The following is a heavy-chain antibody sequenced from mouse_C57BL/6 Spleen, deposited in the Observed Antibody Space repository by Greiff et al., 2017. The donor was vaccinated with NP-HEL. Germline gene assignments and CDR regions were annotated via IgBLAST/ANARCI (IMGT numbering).Heavy chain of an antibody. CDR1: GYTFTEYT. D-gene: IGHD1-1*01. Sequence: VQLQQSGAELVKPGASVKLSCKASGYTFTEYTIHWVKQRSGQGLEWIGWFYPGSGSIKYNEKFKDKATLTADKSSSTVYMELSRLTSEDSAVYFCARNETNYYGSSYGYFDVWGTGTTVTVSS. CDR2: FYPGSGSI. V-gene: IGHV1-62-2*01. J-gene: IGHJ1*03. CDR3: ARNETNYYGSSYGYFDV.